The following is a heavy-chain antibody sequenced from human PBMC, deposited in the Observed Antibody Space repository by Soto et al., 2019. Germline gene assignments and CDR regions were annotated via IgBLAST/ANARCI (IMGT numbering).Heavy chain of an antibody. Sequence: QVQLQESGPGLVKPSQTLSLTCTVSGGPIRSGGYYWSWIRQHPGKGLEWIGYIYYSGNTYYNPSLKIRATISVDTSKNQFSRKLSSVTAADTPVYYCARTNYYDSSGYYQYYFDYWGQGTLVTVSS. J-gene: IGHJ4*02. D-gene: IGHD3-22*01. CDR1: GGPIRSGGYY. CDR3: ARTNYYDSSGYYQYYFDY. CDR2: IYYSGNT. V-gene: IGHV4-31*03.